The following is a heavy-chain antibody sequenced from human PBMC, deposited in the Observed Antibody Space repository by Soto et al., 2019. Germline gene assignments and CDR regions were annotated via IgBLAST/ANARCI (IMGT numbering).Heavy chain of an antibody. D-gene: IGHD4-17*01. J-gene: IGHJ1*01. CDR3: ATERGDYGDYGVYFQH. CDR2: ISYDGSNK. Sequence: QVQLVESGGGVVQPGRSLRLSCAASGFTFSSYGMHWVRQAPGKGLEWVAVISYDGSNKYYADSVKGRFTIYRDNSKNTLYLQMNSLRAEDTAVYYCATERGDYGDYGVYFQHWGQGTLVTVSS. V-gene: IGHV3-30*03. CDR1: GFTFSSYG.